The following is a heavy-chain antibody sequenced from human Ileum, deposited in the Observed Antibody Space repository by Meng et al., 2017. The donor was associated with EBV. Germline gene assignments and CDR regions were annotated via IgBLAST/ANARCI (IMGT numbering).Heavy chain of an antibody. D-gene: IGHD6-19*01. Sequence: QVQLVQSWYWFKKPGDSVKVSGQAAGYTFTSSSMNWVRHAPGQGLEWMGWININTGNPTYAQGFTGRFVFSLDTSVSTAYLQIDSLKADDTAVYYCARGNGWRFDYWGQGTLVTVSS. CDR3: ARGNGWRFDY. J-gene: IGHJ4*02. CDR2: ININTGNP. CDR1: GYTFTSSS. V-gene: IGHV7-4-1*01.